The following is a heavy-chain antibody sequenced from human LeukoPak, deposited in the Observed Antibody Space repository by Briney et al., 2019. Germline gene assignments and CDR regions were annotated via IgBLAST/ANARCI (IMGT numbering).Heavy chain of an antibody. CDR1: GFTFGSYW. CDR3: ARERVDEFDI. Sequence: GGSLRLSCAASGFTFGSYWMNWLRQAPGKGLEWVSYIHSSGSAIHYADSVKGRFTISRDNPKNSLYLQMNSLRAEDTAAYYCARERVDEFDIWGQGTVVTVSS. CDR2: IHSSGSAI. J-gene: IGHJ3*02. V-gene: IGHV3-48*04.